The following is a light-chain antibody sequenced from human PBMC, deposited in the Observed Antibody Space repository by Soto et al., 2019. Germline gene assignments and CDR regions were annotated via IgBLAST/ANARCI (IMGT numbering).Light chain of an antibody. CDR2: EVS. V-gene: IGLV2-8*01. CDR1: SSDVGGYNY. CDR3: TSYGGSNNVV. J-gene: IGLJ2*01. Sequence: QSVLTQPPSASGSPGQSVTISCTGTSSDVGGYNYVSWYQHHPGKAPKLMIYEVSKRPSGVPDRFSGSKSGNTASLTVSGLQDEDEDDYYCTSYGGSNNVVFGGGTKVTVL.